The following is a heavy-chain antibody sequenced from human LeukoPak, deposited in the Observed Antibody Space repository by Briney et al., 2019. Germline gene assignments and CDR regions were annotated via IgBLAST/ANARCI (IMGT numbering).Heavy chain of an antibody. CDR3: ARTSLGNHYYYMDV. CDR1: GGSFSGYY. D-gene: IGHD4-23*01. J-gene: IGHJ6*03. CDR2: INHSGST. V-gene: IGHV4-34*01. Sequence: SETLSLTCAVYGGSFSGYYWSWIRQPPGKGLEWIGEINHSGSTNYNPSLKSRVTISVDTSKNQFSLKLSSVTAADTAVYYCARTSLGNHYYYMDVWGKGTTVTVSS.